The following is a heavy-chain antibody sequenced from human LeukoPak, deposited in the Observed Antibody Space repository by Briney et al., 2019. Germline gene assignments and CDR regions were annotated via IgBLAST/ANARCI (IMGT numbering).Heavy chain of an antibody. J-gene: IGHJ4*02. V-gene: IGHV4-59*01. CDR3: ASGYSYAETGGYYFDY. CDR1: GGSISSYY. CDR2: IYYSGST. D-gene: IGHD5-18*01. Sequence: SETLSLTCTVAGGSISSYYWSWIRQPPGKGLEWIGYIYYSGSTNYNPSLKSRVTISVDTSKNQFSLKLSSVTAADTAVYYCASGYSYAETGGYYFDYWGQGTLVTVSS.